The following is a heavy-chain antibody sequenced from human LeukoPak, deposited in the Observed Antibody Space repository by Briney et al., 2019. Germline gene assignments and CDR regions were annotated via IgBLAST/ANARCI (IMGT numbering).Heavy chain of an antibody. CDR2: MYYSGST. V-gene: IGHV4-39*07. Sequence: SETLSLTCSVSGGSISSSSYYWGWIRQPPGKGLEWIGSMYYSGSTYYNPSLKSRVTISVDTSKNQFSLKLSSVTAADTAVYYCARDLAVIQAFDYWGQGTLVTVSS. J-gene: IGHJ4*02. D-gene: IGHD2-21*01. CDR3: ARDLAVIQAFDY. CDR1: GGSISSSSYY.